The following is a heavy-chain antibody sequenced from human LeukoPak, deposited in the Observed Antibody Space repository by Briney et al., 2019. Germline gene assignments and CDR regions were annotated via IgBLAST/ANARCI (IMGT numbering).Heavy chain of an antibody. D-gene: IGHD3-22*01. J-gene: IGHJ4*02. V-gene: IGHV3-23*01. CDR2: ISGSGRST. Sequence: GGSLRLSCAASGFTFSKYAMSWVRQAPGKGLEWVSAISGSGRSTYYADSVKGRFTISRDNSKNTLYLQMNSLRADDTAVYYCAKEPDSSGYFGYWGQGTQVTVSS. CDR3: AKEPDSSGYFGY. CDR1: GFTFSKYA.